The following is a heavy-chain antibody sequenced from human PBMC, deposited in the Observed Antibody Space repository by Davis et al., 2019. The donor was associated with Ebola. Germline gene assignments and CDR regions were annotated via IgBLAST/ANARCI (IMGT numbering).Heavy chain of an antibody. CDR1: GGSISGYY. CDR2: INHSGST. D-gene: IGHD3-10*01. Sequence: SETLSLSCTVSGGSISGYYWSWIRQPPGKGLEWIGEINHSGSTNYNPSLKSRVTISVDTSKNQFSLKVSSVTAADTAVYYCARRPVTMVRGAFDYWGQGTLVTVSS. CDR3: ARRPVTMVRGAFDY. J-gene: IGHJ4*02. V-gene: IGHV4-34*01.